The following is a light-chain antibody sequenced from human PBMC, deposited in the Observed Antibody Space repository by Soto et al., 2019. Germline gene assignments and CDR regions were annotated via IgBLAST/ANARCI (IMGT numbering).Light chain of an antibody. CDR1: QSVSNKY. Sequence: EIVLTQSPGTLSLSPGERATLSCRASQSVSNKYLAWYQQKPGQAPRLLIYGASNKATGIPDRFSGSGSGTDFTLSISRLEPEDFAVYYCQQYGSLGTFGQGTKVEIK. V-gene: IGKV3-20*01. J-gene: IGKJ1*01. CDR3: QQYGSLGT. CDR2: GAS.